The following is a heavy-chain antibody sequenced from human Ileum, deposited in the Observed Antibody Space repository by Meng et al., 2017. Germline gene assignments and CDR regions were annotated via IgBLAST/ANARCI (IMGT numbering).Heavy chain of an antibody. V-gene: IGHV6-1*01. CDR3: ARGSYASGWGY. Sequence: QVQLQQSGPGLVKPSQTLSLTWAISGDSVSSNSAAWNWIRPSPSRGLGWLGRTYYRSKWYNDYAVSVKSRININPDTSKNEFSLHLNYVTPEDTGVYYCARGSYASGWGYWGQGTLVTVSS. CDR1: GDSVSSNSAA. CDR2: TYYRSKWYN. J-gene: IGHJ4*02. D-gene: IGHD6-19*01.